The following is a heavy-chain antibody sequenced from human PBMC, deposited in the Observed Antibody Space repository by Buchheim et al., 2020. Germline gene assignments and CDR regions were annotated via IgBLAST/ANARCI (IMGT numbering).Heavy chain of an antibody. CDR3: ARGAHSGSYLSFFDY. J-gene: IGHJ4*02. CDR2: IYYSGST. D-gene: IGHD1-26*01. Sequence: QVQLQESGPGLVKPSETLSLTCSVSGGSISTYYWSWIRQPPGKGLEWIGYIYYSGSTNYKPSLKSRVSISVDTSKNQFSLKLTSVTAADTAVYYCARGAHSGSYLSFFDYWGQGTL. V-gene: IGHV4-59*01. CDR1: GGSISTYY.